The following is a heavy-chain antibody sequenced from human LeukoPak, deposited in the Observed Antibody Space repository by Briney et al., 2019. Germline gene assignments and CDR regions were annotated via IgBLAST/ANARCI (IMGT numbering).Heavy chain of an antibody. CDR3: ARTRARSATIFGVVTRGPFDY. J-gene: IGHJ4*02. D-gene: IGHD3-3*01. CDR1: GGSISSYY. CDR2: IYYSGST. Sequence: ETLSLTCTVSGGSISSYYWSWIRQPPGKGLEWIGYIYYSGSTNYNPSLKSRVTISVDTSKNQFSLKLSSVTAADTAVYYCARTRARSATIFGVVTRGPFDYWGQGTLVTVSS. V-gene: IGHV4-59*01.